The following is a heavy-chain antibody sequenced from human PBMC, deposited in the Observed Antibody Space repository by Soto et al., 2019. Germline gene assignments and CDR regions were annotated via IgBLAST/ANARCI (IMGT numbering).Heavy chain of an antibody. V-gene: IGHV3-11*01. J-gene: IGHJ4*02. CDR3: ARDPQRRDGYNFDS. D-gene: IGHD5-12*01. CDR1: GFIFTDYS. CDR2: ITTGGETT. Sequence: QVQLVESGGGLVEPGGSLRLSCVASGFIFTDYSMTWIRQAPGKGLEWVSYITTGGETTLYADSVKGRFTISRDNAKKALSLEMNSLRVDDTAVYYFARDPQRRDGYNFDSWGPGTLVTVSS.